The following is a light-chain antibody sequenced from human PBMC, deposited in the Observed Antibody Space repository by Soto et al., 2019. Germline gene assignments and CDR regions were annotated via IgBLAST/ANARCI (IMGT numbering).Light chain of an antibody. CDR1: SSNIGSEN. J-gene: IGLJ3*02. Sequence: QSVLTQPPSASGTPGQRVTISCSGSSSNIGSENVNWYQQVPGTAPKLLIYANNQRPSGFPDRFSVSKSGTTASLAIGGLQAEEDADYYCAAWDDSLQAWVFGGGTKLTVL. V-gene: IGLV1-44*01. CDR2: ANN. CDR3: AAWDDSLQAWV.